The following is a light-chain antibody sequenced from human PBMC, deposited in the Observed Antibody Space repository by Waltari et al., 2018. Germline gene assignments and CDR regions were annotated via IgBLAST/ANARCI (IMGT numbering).Light chain of an antibody. CDR2: EGT. J-gene: IGLJ1*01. V-gene: IGLV2-23*01. CDR1: TPHSWTYHL. Sequence: QSALTQPAPVSGSPGQSTTISCPGPTPHSWTYHLVPWYQQHPGKAPKLIIFEGTKRPSGVSNRFFASKSGNTASLTISGLQADDEADYHCCSYVSNTYVFGTGTKVTVL. CDR3: CSYVSNTYV.